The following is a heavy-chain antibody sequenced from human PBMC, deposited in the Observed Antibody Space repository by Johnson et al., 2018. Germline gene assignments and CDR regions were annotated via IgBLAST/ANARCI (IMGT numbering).Heavy chain of an antibody. Sequence: VQLVQSGAEVKKPGESLRISCKASGYSFTYYWIGWVRQMSGKGLEWMGIIYPDDSDTRYTPPFQGQVTMSAVKSISTAHLQWSSLKASATAMYFCLSRYDYDSLDYWGHGTLVTVSS. J-gene: IGHJ4*01. CDR3: LSRYDYDSLDY. D-gene: IGHD4-17*01. CDR2: IYPDDSDT. CDR1: GYSFTYYW. V-gene: IGHV5-51*03.